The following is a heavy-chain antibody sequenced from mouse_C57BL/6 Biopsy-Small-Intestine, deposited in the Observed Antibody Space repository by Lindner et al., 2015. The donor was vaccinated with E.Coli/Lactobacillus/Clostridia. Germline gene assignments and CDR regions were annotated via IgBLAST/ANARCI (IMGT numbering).Heavy chain of an antibody. CDR3: ARHFGIVKSHYYFYSMDI. D-gene: IGHD1-2*01. V-gene: IGHV1-84*02. J-gene: IGHJ1*01. Sequence: SVKVSCKASGYTFSDFYIHWVRQAPGQGPEWMGWVNPKTGDTNYAQKFQGRVTMTRDTSISAAYMELSGLRYDDTAVYYCARHFGIVKSHYYFYSMDIWGQGTTVIVSS. CDR2: VNPKTGDT. CDR1: GYTFSDFY.